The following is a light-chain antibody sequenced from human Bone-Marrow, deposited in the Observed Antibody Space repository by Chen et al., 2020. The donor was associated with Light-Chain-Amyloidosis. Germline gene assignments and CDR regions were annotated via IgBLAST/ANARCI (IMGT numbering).Light chain of an antibody. V-gene: IGLV3-19*01. J-gene: IGLJ2*01. Sequence: SSELTQDPAVSVALRQTVRITCQGESLRSYFATWYQQKSGEAPVLVLFGEYNRASGIPDRFSGSRSGNTASLTITGAQAEDEAVYYCKSRDSGNYVVFGGWTKVTV. CDR2: GEY. CDR1: SLRSYF. CDR3: KSRDSGNYVV.